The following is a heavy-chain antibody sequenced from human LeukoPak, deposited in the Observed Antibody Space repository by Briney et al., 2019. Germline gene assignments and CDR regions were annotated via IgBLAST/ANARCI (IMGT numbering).Heavy chain of an antibody. V-gene: IGHV3-15*04. J-gene: IGHJ4*02. D-gene: IGHD3-10*01. Sequence: GGSLRLSCAASGFTFSDAWMSWVRQTPGKGLEWVGRIESKTDGGTTDYGAPVKGRLTISRDDSTNTLYLQMNSLKSEDTAVYYCTTYGSGRKFDYWGQGILVTVSS. CDR2: IESKTDGGTT. CDR3: TTYGSGRKFDY. CDR1: GFTFSDAW.